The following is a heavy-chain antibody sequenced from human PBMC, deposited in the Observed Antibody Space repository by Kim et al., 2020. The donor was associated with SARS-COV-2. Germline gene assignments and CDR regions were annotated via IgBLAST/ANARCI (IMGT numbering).Heavy chain of an antibody. Sequence: ASVKVSCKASGYTFTSYAMNWVRQAPGQGLEWMGWINTNTGNPTYAQGFTGRFVFSLDTSVSTAYLQISSLKAEDTAVYYCARVGYYYGSGTDPHDDYWGQGTLVTVSS. J-gene: IGHJ4*02. D-gene: IGHD3-10*01. CDR2: INTNTGNP. CDR1: GYTFTSYA. CDR3: ARVGYYYGSGTDPHDDY. V-gene: IGHV7-4-1*02.